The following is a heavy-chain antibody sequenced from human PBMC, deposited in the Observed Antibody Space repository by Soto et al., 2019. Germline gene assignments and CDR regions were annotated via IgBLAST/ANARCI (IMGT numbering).Heavy chain of an antibody. CDR1: GFTFSSYW. CDR3: ARDIAPEGPVAGRYYYYGMDV. V-gene: IGHV3-7*01. D-gene: IGHD6-19*01. CDR2: IKQDGSEK. Sequence: PGGSLRLSCAASGFTFSSYWMSWVRQAPGKGLEWVANIKQDGSEKYYVDSVKGRFTISRDNAKNPLYLQMNSLRAEDTAVYYCARDIAPEGPVAGRYYYYGMDVWGQGTTVTVSS. J-gene: IGHJ6*02.